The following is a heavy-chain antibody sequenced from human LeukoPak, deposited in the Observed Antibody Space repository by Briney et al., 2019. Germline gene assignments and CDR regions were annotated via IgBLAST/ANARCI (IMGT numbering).Heavy chain of an antibody. V-gene: IGHV3-30*02. D-gene: IGHD5-18*01. CDR2: IVHDGRNR. Sequence: VQPGGSLRLSCAASGFTFSTYGMHWVRQAPGKGREWVAFIVHDGRNRYYADSVKGRFTISRDNSKNTLYLQMNSLRADDTAAYYCAKDDTGSMSSIFDYWGQGTLVAVSS. CDR1: GFTFSTYG. J-gene: IGHJ4*02. CDR3: AKDDTGSMSSIFDY.